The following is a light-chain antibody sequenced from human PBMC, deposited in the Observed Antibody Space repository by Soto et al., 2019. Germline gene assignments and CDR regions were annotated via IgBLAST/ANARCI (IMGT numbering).Light chain of an antibody. J-gene: IGKJ1*01. Sequence: LRTQSPATLSVSPGERATLSCRASQSVSNNLAWYQQKPGQAPRLLIYDASTRATGIPARFSGSGSGTEFTLTIRGLQSEDFAVYYCQQYNNWPPWTFGQGTKVEIK. CDR3: QQYNNWPPWT. V-gene: IGKV3-15*01. CDR1: QSVSNN. CDR2: DAS.